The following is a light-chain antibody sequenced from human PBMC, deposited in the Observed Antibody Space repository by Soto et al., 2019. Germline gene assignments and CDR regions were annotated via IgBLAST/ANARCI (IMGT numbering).Light chain of an antibody. CDR3: QYRSNWPPSWT. Sequence: EIVLTQSPATLSLSPGERATLSCRASQSVDTFLAWYQQKPGQAPRLLIYDASHRATGIPARFSAGGSGTDFTLTISSLETEDFALYYCQYRSNWPPSWTFGQGTKVDIK. V-gene: IGKV3-11*01. CDR1: QSVDTF. CDR2: DAS. J-gene: IGKJ1*01.